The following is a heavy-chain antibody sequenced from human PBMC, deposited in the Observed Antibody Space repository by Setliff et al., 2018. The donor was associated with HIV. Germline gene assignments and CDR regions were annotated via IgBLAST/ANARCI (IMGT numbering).Heavy chain of an antibody. D-gene: IGHD4-17*01. J-gene: IGHJ6*03. V-gene: IGHV4-34*01. CDR2: VNHSRRS. CDR1: GGSFSGYY. Sequence: SETLSLTCAVYGGSFSGYYWSWLRQPPGKGLEWIGEVNHSRRSNYNPSLKSRVAISVDMSKNQFSLRLNSVTAADTAVYYCARAYGDYGHYYYYLDVWGKRTTVTVSS. CDR3: ARAYGDYGHYYYYLDV.